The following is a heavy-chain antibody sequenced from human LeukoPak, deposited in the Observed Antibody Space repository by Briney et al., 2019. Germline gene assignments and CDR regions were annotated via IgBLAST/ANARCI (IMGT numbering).Heavy chain of an antibody. CDR2: IKSKTDGGTT. CDR3: TTEGDALLWFGELWDYYYGMDV. V-gene: IGHV3-15*07. D-gene: IGHD3-10*01. Sequence: PGGSLRLSCAASGFTFSNAWMNWVRQAPGKGLEWVGRIKSKTDGGTTDYAAPVKGRFTISRDDSKNTLYLQMNSLKTEDTAVYYCTTEGDALLWFGELWDYYYGMDVWGQGTTVTVSS. J-gene: IGHJ6*02. CDR1: GFTFSNAW.